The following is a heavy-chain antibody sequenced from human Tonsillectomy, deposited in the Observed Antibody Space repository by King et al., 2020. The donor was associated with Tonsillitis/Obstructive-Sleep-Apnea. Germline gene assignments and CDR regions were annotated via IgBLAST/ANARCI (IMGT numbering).Heavy chain of an antibody. CDR2: INTNTGNP. J-gene: IGHJ5*02. CDR3: ARGTRLRLTPIQYNWFDP. Sequence: VQLVESGSELKKPGASVKVSCKASGYTFTSYAMNWVRQAPGQGLEWMGWINTNTGNPTYAQGFTGRFVFSLDTSVSTAYLQISSLKAEDTAVYYCARGTRLRLTPIQYNWFDPWGQGTLVTVSS. CDR1: GYTFTSYA. V-gene: IGHV7-4-1*02. D-gene: IGHD3-3*01.